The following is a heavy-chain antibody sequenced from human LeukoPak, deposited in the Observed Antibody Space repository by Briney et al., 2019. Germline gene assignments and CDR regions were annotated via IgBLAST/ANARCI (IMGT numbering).Heavy chain of an antibody. CDR2: INHSGST. Sequence: SETLSLTCAVYGGSFSGYYWSWIRQPPGKGLEWIGEINHSGSTNYNPSLKSRVTISVDTSKNQSSLKLSCVSAADTAVYYFARGRIYVVVVPAAIRRHYYYMDVWGKGATVTVSS. V-gene: IGHV4-34*01. J-gene: IGHJ6*03. CDR1: GGSFSGYY. D-gene: IGHD2-2*01. CDR3: ARGRIYVVVVPAAIRRHYYYMDV.